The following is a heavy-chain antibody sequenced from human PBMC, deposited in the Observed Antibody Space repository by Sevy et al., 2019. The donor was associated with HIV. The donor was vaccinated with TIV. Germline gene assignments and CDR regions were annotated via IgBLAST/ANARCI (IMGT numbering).Heavy chain of an antibody. CDR3: ARDIVVVPAARALDY. J-gene: IGHJ4*02. V-gene: IGHV1-2*06. D-gene: IGHD2-2*01. CDR2: INPNSGGT. CDR1: GYTFTGYY. Sequence: ASVKVSCKASGYTFTGYYMHWVRQAPGQGLEWMGRINPNSGGTNYAQKFQGRVTMTRDTSISTAYMELSRLRSDDTAVYYCARDIVVVPAARALDYWGQRTLVTVSS.